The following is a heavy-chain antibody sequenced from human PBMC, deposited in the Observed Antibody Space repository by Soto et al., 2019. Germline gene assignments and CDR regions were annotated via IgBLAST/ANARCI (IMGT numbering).Heavy chain of an antibody. V-gene: IGHV1-2*02. D-gene: IGHD1-26*01. CDR2: INPNSGGT. CDR3: ARKGRVGATFSWFDP. J-gene: IGHJ5*02. CDR1: GYTFTGYY. Sequence: QVQLVQSGAEVKKPGASVKVSCKASGYTFTGYYMHWVRQAPGQGLEWMGWINPNSGGTNYAQKFQGRVTMTRDTSIRTAYMELSRLRSDDTAVYYCARKGRVGATFSWFDPWGQGTLVTVSS.